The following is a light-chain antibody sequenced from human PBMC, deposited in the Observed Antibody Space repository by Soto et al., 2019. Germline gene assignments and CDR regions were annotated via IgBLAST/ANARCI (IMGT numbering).Light chain of an antibody. Sequence: QSVLTQPPSVSGAPGQRVTISCPGSSSNIGAGYDVHWYQQLPGTAPKLLIFGNSNRPSGVPDRFSGSKSGSSASLAITGLQAEDGADYYCQSYDSSLSGSGVFGTGTKVTVL. CDR1: SSNIGAGYD. CDR2: GNS. V-gene: IGLV1-40*01. CDR3: QSYDSSLSGSGV. J-gene: IGLJ1*01.